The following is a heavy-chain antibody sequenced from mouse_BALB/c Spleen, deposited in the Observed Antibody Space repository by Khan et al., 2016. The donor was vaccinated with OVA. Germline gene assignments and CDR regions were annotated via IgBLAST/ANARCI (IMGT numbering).Heavy chain of an antibody. CDR2: INPSNGYT. J-gene: IGHJ3*01. Sequence: VELKQSGAELARPGASVKMSCKASGYTFTSYTIPWIKLRPGQGLEWIGYINPSNGYTNYNQKFKDKSTLTADKSSTTAYMQLSSLTSDDSAVYNYVRDRAYCGSDGWFAYWGQGTLVTVSA. CDR1: GYTFTSYT. CDR3: VRDRAYCGSDGWFAY. V-gene: IGHV1-4*01. D-gene: IGHD3-2*01.